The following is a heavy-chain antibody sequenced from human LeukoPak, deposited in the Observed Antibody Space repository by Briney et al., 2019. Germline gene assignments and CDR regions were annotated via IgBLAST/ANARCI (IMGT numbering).Heavy chain of an antibody. Sequence: GGSLRLSCAASGFTFSSYSMNWVRQAPGKGLEWVSSISSSSSYIYYADSVKGRFTISRDSAKNSLYLQMNSLRAEDTAVYYCARMSRYCSGGSCYFWAFDIWGQGTMVTVSS. D-gene: IGHD2-15*01. CDR3: ARMSRYCSGGSCYFWAFDI. J-gene: IGHJ3*02. CDR1: GFTFSSYS. CDR2: ISSSSSYI. V-gene: IGHV3-21*01.